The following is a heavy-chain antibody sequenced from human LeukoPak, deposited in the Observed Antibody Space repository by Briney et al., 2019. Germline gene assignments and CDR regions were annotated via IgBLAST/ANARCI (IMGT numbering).Heavy chain of an antibody. J-gene: IGHJ3*02. Sequence: PSESLSLTCSVSGDSISTNSYHWGWIRQPPGKGLEWIGSISYSGSTYYNPSLKSRVTISADTSKNQFSLKVSSVTAADTAVYYCARDASTVTTERFDIWGHGTMVVVSS. V-gene: IGHV4-39*07. CDR1: GDSISTNSYH. CDR3: ARDASTVTTERFDI. D-gene: IGHD4-17*01. CDR2: ISYSGST.